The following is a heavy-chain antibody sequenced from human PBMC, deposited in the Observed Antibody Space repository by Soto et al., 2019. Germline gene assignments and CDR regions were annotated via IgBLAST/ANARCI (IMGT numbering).Heavy chain of an antibody. D-gene: IGHD6-13*01. CDR1: GLSISSDNW. V-gene: IGHV4-4*02. CDR2: IHHSGST. CDR3: ARDQGSHPGD. J-gene: IGHJ4*02. Sequence: QVQLQESGPGLVRPSGTVSLTCAVSGLSISSDNWWSWVRQPPGKGLEWIGKIHHSGSTNYNPSLKSRVTMSVVPSKDLFSLTLNSVTAADTAFYYCARDQGSHPGDWGQGTLVSVSS.